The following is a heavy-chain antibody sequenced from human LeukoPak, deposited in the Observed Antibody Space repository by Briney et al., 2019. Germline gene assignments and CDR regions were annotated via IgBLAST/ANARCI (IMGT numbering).Heavy chain of an antibody. CDR1: AYSISSGYY. CDR2: IYHSGRT. Sequence: TSETLSLTCTVSAYSISSGYYWCWIRQPPGKGLECIGSIYHSGRTYKNPSLKSRGTIAVDTSKNQFSLKLRSVTAGETALYYCARRRRQQLVREPRHSAFDIWGQGTMVTVSS. D-gene: IGHD6-13*01. J-gene: IGHJ3*02. V-gene: IGHV4-38-2*02. CDR3: ARRRRQQLVREPRHSAFDI.